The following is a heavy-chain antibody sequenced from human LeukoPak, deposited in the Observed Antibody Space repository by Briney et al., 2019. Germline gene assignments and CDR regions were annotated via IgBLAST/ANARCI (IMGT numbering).Heavy chain of an antibody. V-gene: IGHV4-59*01. J-gene: IGHJ2*01. Sequence: SETLSLTCTFSGGSINTYYWSWIRQPPGKGLEWIGCINYSGTTNYNPSLKDRVTISVDTSKNHFSLRLTSVTAADTAVYYCARDPRLYCSGSSCFQSYYFDLWGLGALVTVSS. CDR3: ARDPRLYCSGSSCFQSYYFDL. CDR2: INYSGTT. D-gene: IGHD2-15*01. CDR1: GGSINTYY.